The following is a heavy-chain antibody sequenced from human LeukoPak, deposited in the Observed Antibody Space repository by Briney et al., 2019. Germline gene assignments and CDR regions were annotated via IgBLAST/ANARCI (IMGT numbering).Heavy chain of an antibody. CDR1: GYTFTSCG. D-gene: IGHD4-23*01. Sequence: ASVKVSCKASGYTFTSCGISWVRQAPGQGLEWMGRVNPKTGGTKYAQKVQGWVTMTRDTSINTAYMELNRLKSDDTAVYYCASSVVTDAFDIWGQGTMATVSS. V-gene: IGHV1-2*04. J-gene: IGHJ3*02. CDR3: ASSVVTDAFDI. CDR2: VNPKTGGT.